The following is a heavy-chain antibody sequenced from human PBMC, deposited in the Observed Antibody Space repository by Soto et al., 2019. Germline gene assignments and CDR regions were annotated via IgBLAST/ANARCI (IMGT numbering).Heavy chain of an antibody. J-gene: IGHJ4*02. CDR2: IYYSGST. V-gene: IGHV4-59*01. D-gene: IGHD4-17*01. CDR3: ARGSYGDSY. Sequence: SETLSLTCTVSGGSITSYFWSWIRQPPGKRLEWIGYIYYSGSTNYNPSLKSRVTISVDKSKNQFSLKLSTVTAADTAVYYCARGSYGDSYWGQGTLVTVSS. CDR1: GGSITSYF.